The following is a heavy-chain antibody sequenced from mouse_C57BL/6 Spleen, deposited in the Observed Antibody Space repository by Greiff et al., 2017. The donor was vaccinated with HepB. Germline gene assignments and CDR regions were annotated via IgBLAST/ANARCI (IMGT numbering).Heavy chain of an antibody. D-gene: IGHD1-1*01. Sequence: QVQLQQPGAELVKPGASVKMSCKASGYTFTSYWITWVKQRPGQGLEWIGDIYPGSGSTNYNEKFKSKATLTVDTSSSTAYMQLSSLTSEDSAVYYFARPYYGSSYAWFAYWGQGTLVTVSA. CDR3: ARPYYGSSYAWFAY. V-gene: IGHV1-55*01. CDR1: GYTFTSYW. CDR2: IYPGSGST. J-gene: IGHJ3*01.